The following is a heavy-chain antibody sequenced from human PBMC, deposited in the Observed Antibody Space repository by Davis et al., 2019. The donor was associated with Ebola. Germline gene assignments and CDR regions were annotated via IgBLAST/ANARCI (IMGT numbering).Heavy chain of an antibody. CDR2: IYYSGST. V-gene: IGHV4-59*01. D-gene: IGHD6-19*01. Sequence: SETLSLTCTVSGGSISSYYRSWIRQPPGKGLEWIGNIYYSGSTNYNASLKSRVTISVDTSKNQFSLKLSSVTDTDTAVYYCARKRYSSGWYQYFDYWGQGTLVTVSS. CDR3: ARKRYSSGWYQYFDY. CDR1: GGSISSYY. J-gene: IGHJ4*02.